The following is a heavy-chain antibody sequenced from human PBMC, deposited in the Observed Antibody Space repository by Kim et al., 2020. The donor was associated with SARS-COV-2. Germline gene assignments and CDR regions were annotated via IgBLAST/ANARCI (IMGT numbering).Heavy chain of an antibody. CDR1: GGSISSGGYY. Sequence: SETLSLTCTVSGGSISSGGYYWSWIRQHPGKGLEWIGYIYYSGSTYYNPSLKSRVTISVDTSKNQFSLKLSSVTAADTAVYYCARVRYFSSSEIPGPDYWGQGTLVTVSS. CDR3: ARVRYFSSSEIPGPDY. D-gene: IGHD6-13*01. J-gene: IGHJ4*02. CDR2: IYYSGST. V-gene: IGHV4-31*03.